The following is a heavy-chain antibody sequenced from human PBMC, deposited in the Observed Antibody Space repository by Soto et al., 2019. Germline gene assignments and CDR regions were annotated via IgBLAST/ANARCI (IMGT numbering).Heavy chain of an antibody. D-gene: IGHD3-10*01. CDR1: GGTFSSYA. CDR3: ARGGVTPVPLGYDYYGMDV. CDR2: IIPIFGTA. V-gene: IGHV1-69*12. Sequence: QVQLVQSGSEVKKPGSSVKVSCKASGGTFSSYAISWVRQAPGQGLEWMGGIIPIFGTANYAQKFQGRVTITADESTSTADRELSSLRSEDTAVYYCARGGVTPVPLGYDYYGMDVWGQGTTVTVSS. J-gene: IGHJ6*02.